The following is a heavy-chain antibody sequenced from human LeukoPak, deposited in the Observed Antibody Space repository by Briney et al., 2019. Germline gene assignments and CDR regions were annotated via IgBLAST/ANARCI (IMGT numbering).Heavy chain of an antibody. CDR1: VGSISSSGHY. CDR2: IYYSGST. CDR3: ARHEPLDGYNWDN. D-gene: IGHD5-24*01. J-gene: IGHJ4*02. Sequence: PSETLSLTCPVCVGSISSSGHYGRWIRQPPGKGLEWIGYIYYSGSTNYNPSLKSRLTISVDTSKNQFSLKLSSVTAADTAVYYCARHEPLDGYNWDNWGQGTLVTVSS. V-gene: IGHV4-61*05.